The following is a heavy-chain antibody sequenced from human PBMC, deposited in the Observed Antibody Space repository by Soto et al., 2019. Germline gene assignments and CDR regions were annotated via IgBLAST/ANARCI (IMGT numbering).Heavy chain of an antibody. V-gene: IGHV4-61*01. Sequence: SETLSLTCTVSGGAVSSGSYYWSWIRQPPGKGLEWIGYIYYSGSTNYNPSLKSRVTISVDTSKNQFSLKLSSVTAADTAVYYCARVYYDSSGYYLDYWGQGTLVTVSS. CDR1: GGAVSSGSYY. CDR2: IYYSGST. D-gene: IGHD3-22*01. CDR3: ARVYYDSSGYYLDY. J-gene: IGHJ4*02.